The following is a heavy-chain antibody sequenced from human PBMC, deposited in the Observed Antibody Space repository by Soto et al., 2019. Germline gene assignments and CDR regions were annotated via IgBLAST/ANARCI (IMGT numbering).Heavy chain of an antibody. Sequence: GASVKVSCKASGYTFTSYAMNWVRQAPGQGLEWMGWINTNTGNPTCAQGFTGRFVFSLDTSVSTAYLQICSLKAEDTAVYYCAREAPLYYDFWSGYYPESFDYWGQGTLVTVSS. CDR2: INTNTGNP. CDR3: AREAPLYYDFWSGYYPESFDY. V-gene: IGHV7-4-1*01. CDR1: GYTFTSYA. D-gene: IGHD3-3*01. J-gene: IGHJ4*02.